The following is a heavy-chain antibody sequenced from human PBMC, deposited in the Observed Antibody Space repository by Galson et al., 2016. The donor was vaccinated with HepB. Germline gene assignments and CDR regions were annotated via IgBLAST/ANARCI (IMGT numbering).Heavy chain of an antibody. CDR1: GFTFSSYS. CDR2: ISNSGSAI. CDR3: ARDPLYVTGGIDY. D-gene: IGHD2/OR15-2a*01. V-gene: IGHV3-48*04. Sequence: SLRLSCAASGFTFSSYSMNWVRQAPGKGLEWISYISNSGSAISYADSVKGRFTNSRDNAKNSLYLQMNSLRAEDTAVYYCARDPLYVTGGIDYWGQGTLVTVSS. J-gene: IGHJ4*02.